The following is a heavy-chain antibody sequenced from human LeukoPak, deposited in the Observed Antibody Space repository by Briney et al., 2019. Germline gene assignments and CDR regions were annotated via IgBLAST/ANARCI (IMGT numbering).Heavy chain of an antibody. D-gene: IGHD3-10*01. J-gene: IGHJ4*02. CDR1: GFAFSSQA. CDR2: ISDSGDTT. CDR3: AKGITPVRGAVVGTDY. Sequence: GGSLRLSCAASGFAFSSQAMGWVRQAPGKGLEWVSVISDSGDTTYYADSVKARFTISRDNSKNTLYLQMNSLRAEDTAVYYCAKGITPVRGAVVGTDYWGQGTLVTVSS. V-gene: IGHV3-23*01.